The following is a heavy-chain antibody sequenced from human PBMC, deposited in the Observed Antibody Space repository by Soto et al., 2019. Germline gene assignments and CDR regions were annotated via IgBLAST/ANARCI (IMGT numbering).Heavy chain of an antibody. CDR3: ARGGVGYCSSTSCYSHYYYYCMAV. V-gene: IGHV4-59*01. J-gene: IGHJ6*03. CDR2: IYYSGST. D-gene: IGHD2-2*01. CDR1: GGSISSYY. Sequence: SETLSLTCTVSGGSISSYYWSWIRQPPGKGLEWIGYIYYSGSTNYNPSLKSRVTISVDTSKNQFSLKLSSVTAADTAVYYCARGGVGYCSSTSCYSHYYYYCMAVWGKGTTVTVSS.